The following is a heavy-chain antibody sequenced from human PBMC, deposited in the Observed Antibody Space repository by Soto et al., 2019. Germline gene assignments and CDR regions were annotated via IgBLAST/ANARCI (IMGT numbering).Heavy chain of an antibody. CDR1: GFTFSSFG. CDR2: ISYDGSLK. V-gene: IGHV3-30*18. D-gene: IGHD6-13*01. J-gene: IGHJ4*02. Sequence: QVQLVESGGGVVQPGRSLRLSCAASGFTFSSFGMHWVRQAPGKGLEWVAGISYDGSLKRYADSVKGRFTMSRDNSRNTLYLQMNSLTAEYTAVYYCAKRIAEGGLSDSLGQGTLVPVSS. CDR3: AKRIAEGGLSDS.